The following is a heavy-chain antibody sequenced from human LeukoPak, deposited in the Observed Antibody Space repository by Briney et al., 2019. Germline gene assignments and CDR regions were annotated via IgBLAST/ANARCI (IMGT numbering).Heavy chain of an antibody. CDR1: GFTFSSYA. J-gene: IGHJ6*02. Sequence: GGSLRLSCAASGFTFSSYATHWVRQAPGKGLEWVAVISYDGSNKYYADSVKGRFTISRDNSKNTLYLQMNSLRAEDTAVYYCAREGAAAGTGDMDVWGQGTTVTVSS. V-gene: IGHV3-30-3*01. CDR3: AREGAAAGTGDMDV. CDR2: ISYDGSNK. D-gene: IGHD6-13*01.